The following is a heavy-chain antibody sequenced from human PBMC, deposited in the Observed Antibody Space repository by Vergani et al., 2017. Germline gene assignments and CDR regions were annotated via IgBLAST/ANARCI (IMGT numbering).Heavy chain of an antibody. CDR2: ISDDGSNK. Sequence: QVQLVESGGGVVQPGRSLRLSCAASGFTFSSYGMHWVRQAPGKGLEWVAVISDDGSNKYYEGSVKGRFTISRDNSKNTLYLQMNSLRAEDTAVYYCAKDQGSGSYLWYYFDYWGQGTLVTVSS. CDR3: AKDQGSGSYLWYYFDY. V-gene: IGHV3-30*18. J-gene: IGHJ4*02. CDR1: GFTFSSYG. D-gene: IGHD3-10*01.